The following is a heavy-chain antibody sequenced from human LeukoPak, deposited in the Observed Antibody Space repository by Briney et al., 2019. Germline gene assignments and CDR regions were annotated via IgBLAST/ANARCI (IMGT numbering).Heavy chain of an antibody. CDR2: IYYSGST. V-gene: IGHV4-59*12. CDR3: AREKSVTGSPYYFDY. Sequence: SETLSLTCTVSGGSISSYYWSWIRQPPGKGLEWIGYIYYSGSTNYNPSLKSRVTISVDTSKNQFSLKLNSVTAADTAVYYCAREKSVTGSPYYFDYWGQGTLVTVSS. D-gene: IGHD3-9*01. J-gene: IGHJ4*02. CDR1: GGSISSYY.